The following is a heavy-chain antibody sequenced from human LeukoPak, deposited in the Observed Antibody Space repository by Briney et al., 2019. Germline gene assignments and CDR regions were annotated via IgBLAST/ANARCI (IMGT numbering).Heavy chain of an antibody. CDR1: GFIFNDFW. CDR2: IRQDGNEK. V-gene: IGHV3-7*01. CDR3: ATNWNYRFDY. J-gene: IGHJ4*02. Sequence: GGSLRLSCTASGFIFNDFWMSWVRQAPGEGLEWVANIRQDGNEKFYVDSVKGRFTISRDNAENSLYLQMNSLRAEDTAVYYCATNWNYRFDYWGQGTLVAVSS. D-gene: IGHD1-7*01.